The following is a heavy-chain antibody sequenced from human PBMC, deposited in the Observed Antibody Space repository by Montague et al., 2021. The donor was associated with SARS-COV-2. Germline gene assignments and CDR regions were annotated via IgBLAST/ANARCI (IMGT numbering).Heavy chain of an antibody. D-gene: IGHD3-22*01. CDR3: ASGAPTITMILVVSTGAGWYFGL. CDR2: INHSGST. CDR1: GGSFSGYY. Sequence: SETLSLTCAVHGGSFSGYYWSWIRQPPGKGLEWIGEINHSGSTNYNPSLKSRVPISVDTSKNQFSLELSSVTAADTAVYYCASGAPTITMILVVSTGAGWYFGLWGRGTLVTVSS. J-gene: IGHJ2*01. V-gene: IGHV4-34*01.